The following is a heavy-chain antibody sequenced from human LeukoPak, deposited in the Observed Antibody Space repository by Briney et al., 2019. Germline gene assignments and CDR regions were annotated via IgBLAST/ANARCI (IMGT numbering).Heavy chain of an antibody. Sequence: SETLSLTCTVSGGSLSSYYWSWIRQPPGKGLEWIGYVYYSGSTNYNPSLKSRVAISIDTSKNQFSLKLRSVTAADTAMYYCARAAPSYYGSGSLGSYYYGMDVWGQGTTVTVSS. CDR2: VYYSGST. J-gene: IGHJ6*02. CDR3: ARAAPSYYGSGSLGSYYYGMDV. CDR1: GGSLSSYY. D-gene: IGHD3-10*01. V-gene: IGHV4-59*01.